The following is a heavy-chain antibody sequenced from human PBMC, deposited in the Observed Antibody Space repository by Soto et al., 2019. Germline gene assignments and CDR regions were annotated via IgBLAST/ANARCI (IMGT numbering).Heavy chain of an antibody. CDR3: ARSPSSSWYAPHWFDP. CDR1: GFTFSSYG. D-gene: IGHD6-13*01. V-gene: IGHV3-33*01. J-gene: IGHJ5*02. Sequence: GGSLRLSCAASGFTFSSYGMHWVRQAPGKGLEWVAVIWYDGSNKYYADSVKGRFTISRDNAKNSLYLQMNSLRAEDTAVYYCARSPSSSWYAPHWFDPWGQGTLVTVSS. CDR2: IWYDGSNK.